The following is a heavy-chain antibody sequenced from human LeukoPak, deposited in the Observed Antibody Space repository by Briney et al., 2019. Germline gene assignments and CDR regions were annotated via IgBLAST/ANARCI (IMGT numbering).Heavy chain of an antibody. CDR3: ATDHGFHYGAYFDY. Sequence: GRSLRLSCAASGFTFSSYGMHWVRQAPGKGLEWVAVISYDGSNKYSADSVKGRFTISRGNSKNTLYLQMNSLRPEDTAVYYCATDHGFHYGAYFDYWGQGTLVTVSS. D-gene: IGHD4-17*01. J-gene: IGHJ4*02. CDR2: ISYDGSNK. V-gene: IGHV3-30*03. CDR1: GFTFSSYG.